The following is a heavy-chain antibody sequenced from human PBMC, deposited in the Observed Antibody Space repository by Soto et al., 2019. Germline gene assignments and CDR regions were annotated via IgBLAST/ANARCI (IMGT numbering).Heavy chain of an antibody. CDR1: GFTFSSYG. J-gene: IGHJ6*02. Sequence: QVQLVESGGGVVQPGRSLRLSCAASGFTFSSYGMHWVRQAPGKGLEWVAVIWYDGSNKYYADSAKGRFTISRDNSKNTLYLQMNSLRAEDTAVYYCARDPFWSGYLPAPYYYYGMDVWGQGTTVTVSS. CDR3: ARDPFWSGYLPAPYYYYGMDV. CDR2: IWYDGSNK. D-gene: IGHD3-3*01. V-gene: IGHV3-33*01.